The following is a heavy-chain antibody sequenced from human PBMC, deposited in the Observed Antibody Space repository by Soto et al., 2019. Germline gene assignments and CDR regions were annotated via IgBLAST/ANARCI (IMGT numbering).Heavy chain of an antibody. CDR1: GFIFSSYT. Sequence: VQLVESGGGLVKPGGSLRLSCTASGFIFSSYTINWVRQAPGTGLEWVSSISGSGSYIYIADSMKGRITISRDNAQNSVHLQRNSLRVEDTAVYYCARAGLEPAKAFDVWGQGTNGTVSS. D-gene: IGHD2-2*01. CDR2: ISGSGSYI. CDR3: ARAGLEPAKAFDV. J-gene: IGHJ3*01. V-gene: IGHV3-21*06.